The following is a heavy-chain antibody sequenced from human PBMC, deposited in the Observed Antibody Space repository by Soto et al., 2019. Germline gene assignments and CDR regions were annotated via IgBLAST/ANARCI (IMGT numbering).Heavy chain of an antibody. V-gene: IGHV2-5*02. J-gene: IGHJ4*02. D-gene: IGHD2-15*01. CDR1: GSSLSTTGVG. Sequence: QITLKETGPTLVKPTQTLTLTCSFPGSSLSTTGVGVAWFRQPPGKPLEWLALIHWDDDRRYTPSLKSRLTITKDTPKNQVVRTMTNMDPVDTATVYCAHRPAPAPGYLDYWGKGTLVTVSS. CDR2: IHWDDDR. CDR3: AHRPAPAPGYLDY.